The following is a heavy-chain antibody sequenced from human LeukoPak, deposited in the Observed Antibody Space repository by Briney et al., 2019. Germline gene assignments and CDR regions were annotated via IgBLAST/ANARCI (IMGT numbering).Heavy chain of an antibody. Sequence: GGSLRLSCAASGFTFSSYSMNWVRQAPGKGLEWVSSISSSSSYIYYADSVKGRFTISRDNAENSLYLQMNSLRAEDTAVYYCAREPSNYGDHYFDYWGQGTLVTVSS. V-gene: IGHV3-21*01. CDR1: GFTFSSYS. CDR2: ISSSSSYI. D-gene: IGHD4-17*01. J-gene: IGHJ4*02. CDR3: AREPSNYGDHYFDY.